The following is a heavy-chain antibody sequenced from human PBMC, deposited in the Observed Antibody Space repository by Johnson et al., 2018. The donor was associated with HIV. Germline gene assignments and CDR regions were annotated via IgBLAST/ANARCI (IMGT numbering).Heavy chain of an antibody. J-gene: IGHJ3*02. D-gene: IGHD4-17*01. CDR2: IYSGGST. Sequence: VQLVESGGGLVQPGGSLRLSCAASGFTVSSNYMSWVRQAPGKGLEWVSVIYSGGSTYYADSVKGRFTISRDNSKNTLYLQMNSLRAEDTAVYYCASHRDVAPGEGGALDIWGQGTMVTVSS. V-gene: IGHV3-66*02. CDR3: ASHRDVAPGEGGALDI. CDR1: GFTVSSNY.